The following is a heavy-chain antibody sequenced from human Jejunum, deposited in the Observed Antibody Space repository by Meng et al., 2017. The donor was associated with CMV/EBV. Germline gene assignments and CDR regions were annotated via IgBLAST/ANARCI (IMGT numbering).Heavy chain of an antibody. CDR2: ISSGSNFI. D-gene: IGHD6-13*01. J-gene: IGHJ5*02. V-gene: IGHV3-21*01. Sequence: TFSTSSMHWVIQAPGKGLEWVSSISSGSNFIYYADSMKGRFTISRDNAKNSLYLQMNSLRAEDTAVYYCARGRVRGIASAGAMVSWGQGTRVTVSS. CDR1: TFSTSS. CDR3: ARGRVRGIASAGAMVS.